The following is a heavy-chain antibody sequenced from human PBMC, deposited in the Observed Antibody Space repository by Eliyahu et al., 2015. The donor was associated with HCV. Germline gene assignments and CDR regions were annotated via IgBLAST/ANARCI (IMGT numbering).Heavy chain of an antibody. CDR3: AKGQLRGSVYFDY. D-gene: IGHD3-16*01. CDR1: GFTFSSYA. V-gene: IGHV3-23*01. Sequence: SGFTFSSYAMTWVRQAPGKGLEWVSSISNSGDXXYHADSVKGXFTISRDNSKNTLYLQMNSLRAEDTAVYYCAKGQLRGSVYFDYWGQGTLVTVSS. J-gene: IGHJ4*02. CDR2: ISNSGDXX.